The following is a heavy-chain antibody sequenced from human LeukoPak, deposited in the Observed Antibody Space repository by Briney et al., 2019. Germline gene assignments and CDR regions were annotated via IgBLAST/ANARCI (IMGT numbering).Heavy chain of an antibody. CDR1: GYTFTSYA. D-gene: IGHD3-10*01. J-gene: IGHJ4*02. CDR2: INAGNGNT. Sequence: ASVKVSCKASGYTFTSYAMHWVRQAPGQRLEWMGWINAGNGNTKYSQKFQGRVTITRDTSASTAYMELSSLRSEDTAVYYCARVGRNYYGSGSYDYWGQGTLVTVSS. CDR3: ARVGRNYYGSGSYDY. V-gene: IGHV1-3*01.